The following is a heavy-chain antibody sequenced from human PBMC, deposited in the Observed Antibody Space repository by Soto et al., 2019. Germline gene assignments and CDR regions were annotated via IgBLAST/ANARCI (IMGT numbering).Heavy chain of an antibody. V-gene: IGHV3-30*18. CDR2: ISYDGSNK. Sequence: GGSLRLSCAASGFTFSSYGMHWVRQAPGKGLEWVAVISYDGSNKYYADSVKGRFTIPRDNSKNTLYLQMNSLRAEDTAVYYCAKQSDGMDAWGQGTTVTVSS. J-gene: IGHJ6*02. CDR1: GFTFSSYG. CDR3: AKQSDGMDA.